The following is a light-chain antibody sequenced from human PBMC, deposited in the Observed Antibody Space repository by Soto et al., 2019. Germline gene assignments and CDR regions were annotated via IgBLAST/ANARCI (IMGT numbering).Light chain of an antibody. J-gene: IGLJ1*01. CDR2: AVS. Sequence: QSVLTRPASVSGSPGQSITISCSGTSSDIGSYDHVAWYQQFPGKSPKLIIYAVSDRPSGVSDRFPGSKSGISASLTISGLQTEDEADYYCISYTDRQSYLFGTGTKVTVL. CDR3: ISYTDRQSYL. V-gene: IGLV2-14*03. CDR1: SSDIGSYDH.